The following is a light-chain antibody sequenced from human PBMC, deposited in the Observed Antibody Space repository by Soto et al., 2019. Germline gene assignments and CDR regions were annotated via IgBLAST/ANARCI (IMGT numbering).Light chain of an antibody. CDR2: KAS. Sequence: DIHMTRSPSTLSASVGDRVTITCRASQSISIWLAWYQQKPGKAPKILIYKASSLESGVPSRFSGSGSGTEFTLTISSLQPDDFATYYCQQYSTYTPRTFGQGTKVDI. CDR3: QQYSTYTPRT. CDR1: QSISIW. V-gene: IGKV1-5*03. J-gene: IGKJ1*01.